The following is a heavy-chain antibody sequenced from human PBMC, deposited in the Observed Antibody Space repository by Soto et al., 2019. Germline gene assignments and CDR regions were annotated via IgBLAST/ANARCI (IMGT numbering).Heavy chain of an antibody. V-gene: IGHV4-34*01. J-gene: IGHJ6*02. CDR2: IYYIGST. Sequence: SETLSLTCAVYGGSFSGYYWGWIRQPPGKGPEWIGTIYYIGSTYYNPSLKSRVTISVDTSKNQFSLNLSSVTAADSAVYYCAGQPTAGSFYDLGSYYYYYGMDVWGQGTTVTVSS. CDR3: AGQPTAGSFYDLGSYYYYYGMDV. CDR1: GGSFSGYY. D-gene: IGHD3-16*01.